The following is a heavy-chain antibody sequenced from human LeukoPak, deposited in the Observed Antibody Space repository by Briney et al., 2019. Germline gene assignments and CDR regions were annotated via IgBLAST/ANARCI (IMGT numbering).Heavy chain of an antibody. CDR2: IYYSGST. Sequence: SETLSLTCTVSGGSISSYYWSWIRQPPGKGLEWIGYIYYSGSTNYNPSLKSRVTISVDTSKNQFSLKLSSVTAADTAVYYCARRDDYVWGSFFDCWGQGTLVTVSS. CDR3: ARRDDYVWGSFFDC. CDR1: GGSISSYY. J-gene: IGHJ4*02. V-gene: IGHV4-59*01. D-gene: IGHD3-16*01.